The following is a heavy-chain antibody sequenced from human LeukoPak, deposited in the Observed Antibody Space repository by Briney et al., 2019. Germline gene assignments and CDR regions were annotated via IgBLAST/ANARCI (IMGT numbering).Heavy chain of an antibody. J-gene: IGHJ4*02. CDR3: ARSSGSYSLFDY. CDR1: GFTFSSYS. Sequence: GGSLRLSCAASGFTFSSYSMNWVRQAPGKGLEWVSSISSSSYIYYADSVKGRFTISRDNAKNSLYLQMNSLRAEDTAVYYCARSSGSYSLFDYWGQGTLVTVSS. V-gene: IGHV3-21*01. CDR2: ISSSSYI. D-gene: IGHD1-26*01.